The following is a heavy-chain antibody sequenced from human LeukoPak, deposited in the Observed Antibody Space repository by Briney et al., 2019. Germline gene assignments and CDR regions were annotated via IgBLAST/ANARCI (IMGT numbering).Heavy chain of an antibody. V-gene: IGHV4-59*01. J-gene: IGHJ4*02. CDR3: ARDSGSSWFFD. CDR1: GGSISSYY. Sequence: SETLSLTCTVSGGSISSYYWSWIRQPPGKGLEWIGYIYYSGSTNYNPSLKSRVTISVDTSKNQFSLKLSPVTAADTAVYYCARDSGSSWFFDWGQGTLVTVSS. D-gene: IGHD6-13*01. CDR2: IYYSGST.